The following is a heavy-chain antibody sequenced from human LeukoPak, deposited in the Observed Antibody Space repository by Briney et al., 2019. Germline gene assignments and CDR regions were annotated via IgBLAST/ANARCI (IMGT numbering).Heavy chain of an antibody. J-gene: IGHJ5*02. D-gene: IGHD6-6*01. V-gene: IGHV4-38-2*02. Sequence: PSETLSLTCAVSGYSISSGYYWGWIRQPPGKGLEWIGSIYHSGSTYYNPSLKSRVTLSVDTSKNQFSLKLSSVTAADTAVYYCARDASGWFDPWGQGTLVTVSS. CDR3: ARDASGWFDP. CDR1: GYSISSGYY. CDR2: IYHSGST.